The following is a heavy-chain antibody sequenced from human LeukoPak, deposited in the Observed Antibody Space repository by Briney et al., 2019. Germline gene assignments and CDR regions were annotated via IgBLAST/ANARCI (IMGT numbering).Heavy chain of an antibody. CDR1: GFTFSSYS. V-gene: IGHV3-48*01. J-gene: IGHJ4*02. CDR3: AKAHTTVTLYYFDY. D-gene: IGHD4-17*01. Sequence: GGSLRLSCAASGFTFSSYSMNWVRQAPGKGLEWVSYISSSSSTIYYADSVKGRFTISRDNSKNTLYLQMNSLRAEDTAVYYCAKAHTTVTLYYFDYWGQGTLVTVSS. CDR2: ISSSSSTI.